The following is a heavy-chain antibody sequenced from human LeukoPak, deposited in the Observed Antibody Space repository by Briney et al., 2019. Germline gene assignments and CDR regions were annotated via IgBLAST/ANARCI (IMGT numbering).Heavy chain of an antibody. CDR2: IIPIFGTA. V-gene: IGHV1-69*13. J-gene: IGHJ4*02. D-gene: IGHD2-2*01. CDR1: GGTFSSYA. Sequence: SVKVSCKASGGTFSSYAISWVRQAPGQGLEWMGGIIPIFGTANYAQKFQGRVTSTADESTSTAYMELSSLRSEDTAVYYCARICGSTSCLDYWGQGTLVTVSS. CDR3: ARICGSTSCLDY.